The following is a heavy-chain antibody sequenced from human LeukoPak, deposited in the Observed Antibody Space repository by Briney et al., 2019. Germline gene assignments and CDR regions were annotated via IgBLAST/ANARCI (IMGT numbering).Heavy chain of an antibody. Sequence: SGTLSLTCTVSGGSVSSGSDYWTWIRQPPGKGLEWIGHIYYSGSTNYNPSLKSRVTISVNTSKNQFSLKLKSVTAADTAVYYCAREGSRTPFDFWGQGTLVTVSS. J-gene: IGHJ4*02. CDR2: IYYSGST. CDR1: GGSVSSGSDY. CDR3: AREGSRTPFDF. D-gene: IGHD1/OR15-1a*01. V-gene: IGHV4-61*01.